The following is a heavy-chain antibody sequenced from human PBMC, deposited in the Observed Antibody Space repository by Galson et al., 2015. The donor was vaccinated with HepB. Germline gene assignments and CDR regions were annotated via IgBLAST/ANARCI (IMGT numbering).Heavy chain of an antibody. D-gene: IGHD2-2*01. J-gene: IGHJ6*02. V-gene: IGHV1-8*01. CDR2: MNPNSANT. CDR3: ARGVVPAAMDYYYYYGMDV. CDR1: GYTFTSYD. Sequence: SVKVSCKASGYTFTSYDINWVRQATGQGLEWVGWMNPNSANTGYAQKFQGRVTMTRNTSISTAYMELSSLRSEDTAVYYCARGVVPAAMDYYYYYGMDVWGQGTTVTVSS.